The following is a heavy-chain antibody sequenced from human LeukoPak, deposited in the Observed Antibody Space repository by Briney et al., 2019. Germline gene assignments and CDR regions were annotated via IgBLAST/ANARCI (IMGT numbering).Heavy chain of an antibody. CDR1: GFIFRSYA. CDR2: ISYDGSNK. CDR3: ARSYGSPRDFHY. Sequence: GRSLRLSCAASGFIFRSYAMHWVRQAPGKGLEWVAVISYDGSNKYYADSVRGRFTISRDNSKNTLYVQMNSLRAEDTAVYYCARSYGSPRDFHYWGQGTLVTVSS. V-gene: IGHV3-30-3*01. J-gene: IGHJ4*02. D-gene: IGHD5-18*01.